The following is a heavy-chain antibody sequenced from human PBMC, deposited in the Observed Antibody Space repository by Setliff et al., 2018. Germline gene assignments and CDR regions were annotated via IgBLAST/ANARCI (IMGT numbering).Heavy chain of an antibody. J-gene: IGHJ5*02. CDR3: ARGRYCSSTSCYGGWFDP. D-gene: IGHD2-2*01. CDR2: IIHSGST. V-gene: IGHV4-34*01. Sequence: SETLSLTCTVSGGSISSYYWSWIRQPPGKRLEWIGEIIHSGSTNYNPSLESRVTISVDTSKNQFSLKLSSVTAADTAVYYCARGRYCSSTSCYGGWFDPWGQGTLVTVSS. CDR1: GGSISSYY.